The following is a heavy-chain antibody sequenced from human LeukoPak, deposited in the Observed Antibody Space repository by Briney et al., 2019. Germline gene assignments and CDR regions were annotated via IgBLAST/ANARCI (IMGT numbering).Heavy chain of an antibody. CDR1: GFTFSSYA. J-gene: IGHJ4*02. CDR2: ISGSGGSR. V-gene: IGHV3-23*01. CDR3: AKGYTSGWSGFSAFDY. Sequence: PGGSLRLSCAASGFTFSSYAMSWVRQAPGKGLEWVAAISGSGGSRYYADSVKGRFTISRDNSKNTLYLQMNSLRAEDTAVYYCAKGYTSGWSGFSAFDYWGQGTLVTVSP. D-gene: IGHD6-19*01.